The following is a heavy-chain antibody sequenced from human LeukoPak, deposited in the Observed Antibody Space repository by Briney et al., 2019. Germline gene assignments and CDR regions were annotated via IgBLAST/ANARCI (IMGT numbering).Heavy chain of an antibody. CDR3: AREGSYTV. V-gene: IGHV4-61*02. D-gene: IGHD3-16*01. J-gene: IGHJ4*02. CDR2: IYTSGST. CDR1: GGSISSGSYY. Sequence: PSETLSLTXTVSGGSISSGSYYWSWIRQPAGKGLEWIGRIYTSGSTNYNPSLKSRVTISVDTSKNQFSLKLSSVTAADTAVYYCAREGSYTVWGQGTLVTVSS.